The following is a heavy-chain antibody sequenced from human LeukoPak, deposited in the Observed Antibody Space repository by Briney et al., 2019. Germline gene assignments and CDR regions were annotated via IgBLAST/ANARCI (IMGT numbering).Heavy chain of an antibody. D-gene: IGHD2-2*01. J-gene: IGHJ3*02. CDR2: INHSGST. CDR1: GGSFGGSQY. CDR3: ARDVGYCSSTSCYDAFDI. V-gene: IGHV4-4*02. Sequence: SETLSLTCTVSGGSFGGSQYWGWFRQPPGKGLEWIGEINHSGSTNYNPSLKSRVTISVDTSKNQFSLKLSSVTAADTAVYYCARDVGYCSSTSCYDAFDIWGQGTMVTVSS.